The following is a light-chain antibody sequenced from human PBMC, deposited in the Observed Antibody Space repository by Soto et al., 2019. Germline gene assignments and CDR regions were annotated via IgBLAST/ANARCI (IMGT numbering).Light chain of an antibody. V-gene: IGKV3-20*01. Sequence: EIVLTQSPGTLSLSPGERATLSYRASQSVSSSYLAWYQQKPGQAPRLLIYGASSRATGIPDRFSGSGSGTDFTLTISRLEPEDFAVYYCQHYGSSPHTFGGGTKVEIK. CDR3: QHYGSSPHT. CDR1: QSVSSSY. J-gene: IGKJ4*01. CDR2: GAS.